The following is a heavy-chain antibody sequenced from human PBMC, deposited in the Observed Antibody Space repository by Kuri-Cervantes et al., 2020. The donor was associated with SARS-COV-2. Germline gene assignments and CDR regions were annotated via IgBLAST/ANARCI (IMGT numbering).Heavy chain of an antibody. Sequence: GSLRLSCTVSGYSISSGYYWGWIRQPPGKGLEWIGGIYHSGSTYYNPSLKSRVTISVDTSKNQFSLKLSSVTAADTAVYYCARDNYDFWSGASLPGYWGQGTLVTVSS. D-gene: IGHD3-3*01. J-gene: IGHJ4*02. CDR2: IYHSGST. V-gene: IGHV4-38-2*02. CDR3: ARDNYDFWSGASLPGY. CDR1: GYSISSGYY.